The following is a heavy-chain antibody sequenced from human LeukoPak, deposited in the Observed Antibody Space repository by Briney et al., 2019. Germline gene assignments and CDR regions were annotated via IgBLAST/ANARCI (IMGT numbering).Heavy chain of an antibody. CDR2: IYPGDSDT. V-gene: IGHV5-51*01. CDR1: EYSFSKYW. Sequence: GESLKISCKGSEYSFSKYWIGWVRQMPGKGLEWMGIIYPGDSDTRYSPSFRGQVTISGDKSISTAYLQWSSLKASDTAMYYCARHITLDAFDIWGQGTMVTVSS. D-gene: IGHD3-3*01. CDR3: ARHITLDAFDI. J-gene: IGHJ3*02.